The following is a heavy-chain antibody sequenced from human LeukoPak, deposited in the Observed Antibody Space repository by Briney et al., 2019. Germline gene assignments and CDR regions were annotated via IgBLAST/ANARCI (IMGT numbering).Heavy chain of an antibody. D-gene: IGHD3-22*01. V-gene: IGHV4-4*07. CDR3: ASGTNAYYYDSSGYYPDAFDI. Sequence: ASETLSLTCSVSGDSIGSYYWSWIRQPAGKGLEWIGRIYPTGSPNYNPSLKSRVTISLDKSKNQFSLKLSSVTAADTAVYYCASGTNAYYYDSSGYYPDAFDIWGQGTMVTVSS. CDR2: IYPTGSP. CDR1: GDSIGSYY. J-gene: IGHJ3*02.